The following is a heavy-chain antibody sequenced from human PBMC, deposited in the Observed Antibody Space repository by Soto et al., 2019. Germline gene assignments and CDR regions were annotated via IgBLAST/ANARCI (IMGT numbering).Heavy chain of an antibody. Sequence: QVQLVQSGVELKKPGASVRVSRKASGYTFTNYGISWVRQAPGQGLEWVGWMSPNNGNTHYAPKLQGRVTMTRDTHTNTAYLDLRSLRSDDTAVYYCARVQSSGYDYWGQGTLVTVSS. V-gene: IGHV1-18*04. CDR3: ARVQSSGYDY. J-gene: IGHJ4*02. CDR2: MSPNNGNT. CDR1: GYTFTNYG. D-gene: IGHD5-12*01.